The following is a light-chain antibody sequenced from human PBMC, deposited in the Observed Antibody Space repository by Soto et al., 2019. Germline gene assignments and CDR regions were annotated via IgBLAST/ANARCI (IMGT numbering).Light chain of an antibody. CDR1: SSDVGGYNH. V-gene: IGLV2-14*03. Sequence: QSVLTQPASVSGSPGQSITISCTGTSSDVGGYNHVSWFQQHPGKAPKLMIYEVTNRPSGVSNRFSGSKSGNTASLSISGLQAEDEADYFCSSYTSSTTWVFGGGTQLTV. CDR2: EVT. J-gene: IGLJ3*02. CDR3: SSYTSSTTWV.